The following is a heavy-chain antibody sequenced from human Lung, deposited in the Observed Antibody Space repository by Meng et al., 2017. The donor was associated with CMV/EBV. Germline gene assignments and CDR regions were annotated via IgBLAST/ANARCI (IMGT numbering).Heavy chain of an antibody. D-gene: IGHD6-19*01. CDR2: IYYNGGT. J-gene: IGHJ4*02. CDR1: GGSISSSSHY. V-gene: IGHV4-39*01. CDR3: ATTSSGWFNYFDS. Sequence: SXTXSLXCTVSGGSISSSSHYWGWIRQPPGKGLEWIATIYYNGGTSYNPSLKSRVTISLDTSKNQFSLKLNSVTAADTAVYYCATTSSGWFNYFDSWGQGNXV.